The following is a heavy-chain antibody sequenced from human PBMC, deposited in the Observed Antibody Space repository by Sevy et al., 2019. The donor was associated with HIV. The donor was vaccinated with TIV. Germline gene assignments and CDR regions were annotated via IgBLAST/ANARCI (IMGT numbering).Heavy chain of an antibody. CDR3: ARDLFSGGNAVYGY. CDR2: INAISSNI. CDR1: GFTFSSYA. D-gene: IGHD2-15*01. V-gene: IGHV3-21*01. J-gene: IGHJ4*02. Sequence: GGSLRLSCAASGFTFSSYAMNWVRQAPGKGLEWISSINAISSNIYYADSVKGRFTISRDNAENSLYLQMNSVRAEDTSVYYCARDLFSGGNAVYGYWGQGTLVTVSS.